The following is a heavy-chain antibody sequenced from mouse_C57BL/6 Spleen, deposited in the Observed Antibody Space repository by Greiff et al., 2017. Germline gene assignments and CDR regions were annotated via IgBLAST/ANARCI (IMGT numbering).Heavy chain of an antibody. D-gene: IGHD1-1*01. Sequence: EVQLVESGGGLVQPKGSLKLSCAASGFTFNTYAMHWVRQAPGKGLEWVARIRRKSSNYATYYADSVKDRFTISRDDSQSMLYLQMDNLKTKDRAMYYCVRAIYGSSPAWFAYGGQGTLVTVSA. V-gene: IGHV10-3*01. CDR2: IRRKSSNYAT. CDR1: GFTFNTYA. J-gene: IGHJ3*01. CDR3: VRAIYGSSPAWFAY.